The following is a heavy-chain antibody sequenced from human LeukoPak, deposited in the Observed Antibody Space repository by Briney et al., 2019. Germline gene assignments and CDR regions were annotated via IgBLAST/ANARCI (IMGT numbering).Heavy chain of an antibody. CDR1: GLTFHNYA. Sequence: PGGSLRLSCAASGLTFHNYALSWVRQATGKGLEWVSAISGSGGSPYYADSVKGRFTISRDNSKNTLYLQMNSLRAEDTALYYCAKAGGSGSLDYWGQGTLVTVSS. V-gene: IGHV3-23*01. CDR2: ISGSGGSP. J-gene: IGHJ4*02. CDR3: AKAGGSGSLDY. D-gene: IGHD3-10*01.